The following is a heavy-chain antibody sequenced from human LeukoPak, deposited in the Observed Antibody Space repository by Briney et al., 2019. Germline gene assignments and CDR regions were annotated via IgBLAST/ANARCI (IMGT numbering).Heavy chain of an antibody. J-gene: IGHJ4*02. CDR3: ASLPRRRGYSYAEY. Sequence: ASVKVSCKASGYTFTGYYIHWVRQAPGQGLEWMGWINPNYGGTSYAQKFQGRVTMTGDTSIGTACMELSSLRSDDTAVYYCASLPRRRGYSYAEYWGQGTLVTVSS. CDR2: INPNYGGT. CDR1: GYTFTGYY. D-gene: IGHD5-18*01. V-gene: IGHV1-2*02.